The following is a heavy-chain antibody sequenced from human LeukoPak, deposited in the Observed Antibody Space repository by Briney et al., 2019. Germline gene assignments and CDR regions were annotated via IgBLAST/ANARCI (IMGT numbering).Heavy chain of an antibody. CDR3: AKDQGSRLYYYDSSGYYPFDY. Sequence: PGGSLRLSCAASGFTFSSYAMSWVRQAPGKGLEWVSAISGSGGSTYYADSVKGRFTISRDNSKNTLYLQMNSLRAEDTAVYYCAKDQGSRLYYYDSSGYYPFDYWGQGTLVTVSS. CDR1: GFTFSSYA. J-gene: IGHJ4*02. CDR2: ISGSGGST. D-gene: IGHD3-22*01. V-gene: IGHV3-23*01.